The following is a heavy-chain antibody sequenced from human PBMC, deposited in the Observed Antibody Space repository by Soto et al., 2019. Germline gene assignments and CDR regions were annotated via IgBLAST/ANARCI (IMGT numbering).Heavy chain of an antibody. CDR2: IDPSDSRT. V-gene: IGHV5-10-1*01. J-gene: IGHJ4*02. D-gene: IGHD5-18*01. CDR3: ARRRGYRYDFVY. Sequence: PGESLKISCNASGYTFTNNWISWVRQKPGQGLEWMGRIDPSDSRTKYNPSFEGHVTISIDKSINTAFLQWSSLRASDTAVYFCARRRGYRYDFVYWGQGTLVTVSS. CDR1: GYTFTNNW.